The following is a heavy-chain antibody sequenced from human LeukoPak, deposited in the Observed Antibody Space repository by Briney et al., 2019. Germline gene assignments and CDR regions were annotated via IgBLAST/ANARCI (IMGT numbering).Heavy chain of an antibody. CDR3: ARVSYGEAPYYYYYMDV. J-gene: IGHJ6*03. Sequence: GSSVKVSCKASGGTFSSYAISWVRQAPGQGLEWMGGIIPIFGTANYAQKFQGRVTITADESTSTAYMELSSLRSEDTAVYYCARVSYGEAPYYYYYMDVWGKGTTVTISS. CDR1: GGTFSSYA. V-gene: IGHV1-69*01. D-gene: IGHD4-17*01. CDR2: IIPIFGTA.